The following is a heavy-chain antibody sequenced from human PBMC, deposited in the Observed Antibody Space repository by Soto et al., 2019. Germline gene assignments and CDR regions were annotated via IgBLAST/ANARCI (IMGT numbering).Heavy chain of an antibody. D-gene: IGHD5-12*01. J-gene: IGHJ4*02. CDR2: ISNSGVST. CDR1: GFTFTTYD. Sequence: GGSLRLSCVASGFTFTTYDMTWVRQXXGXXXXWVSTISNSGVSTVSADSVKGXXTXXXXXXXXXLXXXMSSLRAEDTAVYYCAKRDCPSGYCNFGAPALDYWGQGTLVTVSS. V-gene: IGHV3-23*01. CDR3: AKRDCPSGYCNFGAPALDY.